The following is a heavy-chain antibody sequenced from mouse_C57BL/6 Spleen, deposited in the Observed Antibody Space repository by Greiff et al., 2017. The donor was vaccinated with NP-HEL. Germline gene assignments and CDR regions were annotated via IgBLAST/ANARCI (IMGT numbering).Heavy chain of an antibody. Sequence: EVQLQQSGPELVKPGASVKMSYKASGYTFTDYNMHWVKQSHGKSLEWIGYINPNNGGTSYNQKFKGKATLTVNKSSSTAYMELRSLTSDDSAVYYCAREDYGYPWFAYWGQGTLVTVSA. CDR1: GYTFTDYN. CDR2: INPNNGGT. V-gene: IGHV1-22*01. J-gene: IGHJ3*01. D-gene: IGHD2-2*01. CDR3: AREDYGYPWFAY.